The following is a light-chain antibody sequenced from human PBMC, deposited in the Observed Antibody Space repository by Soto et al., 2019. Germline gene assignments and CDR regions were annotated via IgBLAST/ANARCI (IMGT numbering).Light chain of an antibody. Sequence: QSALTQPASVSGSPGQSITISCTGTSSDVGGYNYVSWYQHHPGKAPKLMIYDVSNRSSGVSHRFSGSKSGNTASLTISGLQEDDEAYYYCSSYTSSSTRVFGAGTKLTVL. V-gene: IGLV2-14*03. CDR3: SSYTSSSTRV. J-gene: IGLJ2*01. CDR1: SSDVGGYNY. CDR2: DVS.